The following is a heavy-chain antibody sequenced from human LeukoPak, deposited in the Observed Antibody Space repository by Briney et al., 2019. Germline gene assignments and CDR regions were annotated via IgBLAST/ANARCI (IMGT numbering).Heavy chain of an antibody. D-gene: IGHD5-12*01. V-gene: IGHV3-15*01. CDR3: VATFRHGGSDYFDY. CDR1: GFTFSNAW. Sequence: GGSLRLSCAASGFTFSNAWMSWVRQAPGKGLEWVGRIKSKTDGGTTDYAAPVKGRFTISRDDSKNTLYLQMNSLKTEDTAVYYAVATFRHGGSDYFDYWGQGTLVTVSS. CDR2: IKSKTDGGTT. J-gene: IGHJ4*02.